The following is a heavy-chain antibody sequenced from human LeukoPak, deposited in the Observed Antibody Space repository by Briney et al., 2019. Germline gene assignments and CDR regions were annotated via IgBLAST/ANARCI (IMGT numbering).Heavy chain of an antibody. V-gene: IGHV4-59*01. D-gene: IGHD5-12*01. Sequence: PSETLSLTCTVSGGSISSYYWSWIRQPPGKGLEWIGYIYYSGSTNYNPSLKSRVTISVDTSKNQFSLKLSSVTAADRAVYYCASYDYIGGNFDYWGQGTLVTVSS. J-gene: IGHJ4*02. CDR3: ASYDYIGGNFDY. CDR2: IYYSGST. CDR1: GGSISSYY.